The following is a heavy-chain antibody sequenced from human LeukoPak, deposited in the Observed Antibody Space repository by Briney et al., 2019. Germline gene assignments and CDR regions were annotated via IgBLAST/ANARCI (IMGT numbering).Heavy chain of an antibody. Sequence: ASVKVSCKASGYTFTSYYMHWVRQAPGQGLGWMGIINPSGGSTSYAQKFQGRVTMTRDTSTSTVYMELSSLRSEDTAVYYCARVKRLVWPDDAFDIWGQGTMVTVSS. CDR1: GYTFTSYY. CDR2: INPSGGST. J-gene: IGHJ3*02. CDR3: ARVKRLVWPDDAFDI. D-gene: IGHD6-13*01. V-gene: IGHV1-46*01.